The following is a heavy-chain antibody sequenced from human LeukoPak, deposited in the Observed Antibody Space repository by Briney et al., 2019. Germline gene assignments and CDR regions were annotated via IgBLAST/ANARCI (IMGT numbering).Heavy chain of an antibody. V-gene: IGHV3-64*01. CDR1: GFSFSTYP. J-gene: IGHJ6*02. CDR2: INSNGGNK. Sequence: GGSVPLFCAASGFSFSTYPMHWVRRAPGKGLEFVSSINSNGGNKYYAYSVKGRFTISRDNCKNTLYLQMGSLRAEDMAIYYCAREVYGMDVWGRGTRVTVSS. CDR3: AREVYGMDV.